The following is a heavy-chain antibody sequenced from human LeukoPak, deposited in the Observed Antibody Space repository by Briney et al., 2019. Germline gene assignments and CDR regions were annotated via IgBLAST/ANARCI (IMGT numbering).Heavy chain of an antibody. CDR2: IYHNGIT. V-gene: IGHV4-38-2*02. Sequence: PSETLSLTCTVSGYSVSSGLFWGWIRQPPGKELEWVATIYHNGITHYNPSLKSRVTISVDTSKNQFSLKMNSVTAADTAVYYCTRGVALSDHGIIDSRGQGTLATVSS. J-gene: IGHJ4*02. CDR1: GYSVSSGLF. CDR3: TRGVALSDHGIIDS. D-gene: IGHD1-1*01.